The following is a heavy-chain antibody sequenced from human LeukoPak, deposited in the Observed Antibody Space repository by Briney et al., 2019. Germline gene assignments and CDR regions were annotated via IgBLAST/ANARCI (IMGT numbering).Heavy chain of an antibody. V-gene: IGHV7-4-1*02. CDR2: INTNTGNP. D-gene: IGHD1/OR15-1a*01. CDR1: GYIFSVYA. J-gene: IGHJ1*01. CDR3: ARDYTVAVGTTTYFQH. Sequence: ASVKVSCKASGYIFSVYAMIWVRQAPGQGLELMGWINTNTGNPTYAQGFTGRFVFSLDTSVSTAYLQISSLKAEDTAVYYCARDYTVAVGTTTYFQHWGQGILVTVSS.